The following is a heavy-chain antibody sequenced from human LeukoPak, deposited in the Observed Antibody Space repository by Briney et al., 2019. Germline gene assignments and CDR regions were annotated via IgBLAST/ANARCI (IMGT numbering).Heavy chain of an antibody. D-gene: IGHD6-13*01. Sequence: SETLSLTCTVSGGSISSYYWSWIRQPAGKGLEWIGRIYTSGSTNYNPSLKSRVTMSVDTSKNQFSLKLSSVAAADTAVYYCARGQQLVGKNWFDPWGQGTLVTVSS. J-gene: IGHJ5*02. V-gene: IGHV4-4*07. CDR3: ARGQQLVGKNWFDP. CDR1: GGSISSYY. CDR2: IYTSGST.